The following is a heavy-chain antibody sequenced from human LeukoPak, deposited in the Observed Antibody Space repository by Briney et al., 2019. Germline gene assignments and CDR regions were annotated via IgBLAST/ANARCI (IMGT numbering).Heavy chain of an antibody. CDR2: MFYSGST. J-gene: IGHJ3*02. D-gene: IGHD5-24*01. V-gene: IGHV4-59*01. Sequence: SETLSLTCTVSGGSISSYYWSWIRQPPGKGLEWIGYMFYSGSTNYNPSLKSRVTISVDTSKNQFSLKLSSVTAADTAVYYCARGAGSTISNDAFDMWGQGTMVSVSS. CDR1: GGSISSYY. CDR3: ARGAGSTISNDAFDM.